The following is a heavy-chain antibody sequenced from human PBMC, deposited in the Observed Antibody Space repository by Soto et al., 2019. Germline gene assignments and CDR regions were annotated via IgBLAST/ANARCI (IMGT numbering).Heavy chain of an antibody. CDR3: ARELNYYDSSGYGRDAFDI. J-gene: IGHJ3*02. V-gene: IGHV3-73*01. CDR2: ISTRPHNFAT. D-gene: IGHD3-22*01. Sequence: PGGSLRLSCAASGFTFSDSVMHWVRQASGKGLEWVGRISTRPHNFATTYVASVKGRFTISRDDSKNTIYLQMNSLKIDDTAVYYCARELNYYDSSGYGRDAFDIWGQGTMVTVSS. CDR1: GFTFSDSV.